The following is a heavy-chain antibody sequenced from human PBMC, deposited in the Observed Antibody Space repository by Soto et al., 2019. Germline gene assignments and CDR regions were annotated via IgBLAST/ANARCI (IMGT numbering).Heavy chain of an antibody. CDR1: GGTFSSYA. CDR3: ARDTRPLREGGDDAFDI. D-gene: IGHD3-10*01. Sequence: QVQLVQSGAEVKKPGSSVKVSCKASGGTFSSYAISWVRQAPGQGLEWMGGIIPIFGTANYAQKFQGRVTITADESTSTAYMELSSLRSEDTAVYYCARDTRPLREGGDDAFDIWGQGTMVTVSS. V-gene: IGHV1-69*01. J-gene: IGHJ3*02. CDR2: IIPIFGTA.